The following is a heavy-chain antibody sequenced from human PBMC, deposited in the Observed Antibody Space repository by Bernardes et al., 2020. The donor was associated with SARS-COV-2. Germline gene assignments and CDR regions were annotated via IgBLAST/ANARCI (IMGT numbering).Heavy chain of an antibody. V-gene: IGHV3-48*03. J-gene: IGHJ4*02. CDR2: ISTGGSTI. CDR1: GFTFSTYE. CDR3: ARASGNYSPGFDY. Sequence: GGSLRLSCAASGFTFSTYELNWVRQAPGRGLEWVSFISTGGSTIYYADSVKGRFTISRDNARNSLYLQMNSLRAEDTAVYYCARASGNYSPGFDYWGQGTLVTVSS. D-gene: IGHD1-26*01.